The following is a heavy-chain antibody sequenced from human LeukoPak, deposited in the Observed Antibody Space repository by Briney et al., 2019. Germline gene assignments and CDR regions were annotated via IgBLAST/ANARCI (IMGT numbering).Heavy chain of an antibody. Sequence: SVKVSCKASGGTFSSYAISWVRQAPGQGLEWMGGIIPIFGTANYAQKFQGRVTITTDESTSTAYMELSSLRSEDTAVYYCARVLRWNYVEDAFDIWGQGTMVTVSS. J-gene: IGHJ3*02. CDR3: ARVLRWNYVEDAFDI. CDR2: IIPIFGTA. D-gene: IGHD1-7*01. CDR1: GGTFSSYA. V-gene: IGHV1-69*05.